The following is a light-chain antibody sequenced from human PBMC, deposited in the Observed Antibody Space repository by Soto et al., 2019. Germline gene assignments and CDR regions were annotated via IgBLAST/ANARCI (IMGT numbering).Light chain of an antibody. V-gene: IGLV2-18*02. CDR1: SSDVGSYDS. J-gene: IGLJ1*01. CDR2: EVS. Sequence: QSDLTQPPSVSGSPGQSVTISCTGTSSDVGSYDSVSWYQQPPGTVPKLMIYEVSNRPSGVPDRFSGSKSGNTASLTISGLQAEDEADYYCSSYTTSRTYVFGTGTKLTVL. CDR3: SSYTTSRTYV.